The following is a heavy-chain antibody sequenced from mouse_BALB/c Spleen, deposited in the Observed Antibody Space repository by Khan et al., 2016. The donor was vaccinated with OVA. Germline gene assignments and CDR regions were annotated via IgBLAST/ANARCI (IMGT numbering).Heavy chain of an antibody. J-gene: IGHJ2*01. V-gene: IGHV1-7*01. CDR3: ARSHHDSIYDY. D-gene: IGHD1-1*01. CDR1: GYSFTSYW. CDR2: INPSTGYT. Sequence: QVQLQQSGAELAKPGASVKMSCKASGYSFTSYWMHWVKQRPGQGLEWIGYINPSTGYTEYNQTFKDKATLTADKSSSTAYMQLSSLTSEDSAVYYCARSHHDSIYDYWGQGTMLTVSS.